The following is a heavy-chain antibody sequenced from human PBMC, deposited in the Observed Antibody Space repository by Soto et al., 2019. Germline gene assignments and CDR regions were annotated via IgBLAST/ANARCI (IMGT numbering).Heavy chain of an antibody. CDR2: INAGNGNT. J-gene: IGHJ4*02. D-gene: IGHD1-26*01. CDR3: ARRGSGSYYDY. V-gene: IGHV1-3*01. CDR1: GYTFTSYA. Sequence: ASVKVSCKASGYTFTSYAMDWVRQAPGQRLEWMGWINAGNGNTKYSQKIQGRDTITRDTSASTAYMELSSLRSEDTAVYYCARRGSGSYYDYWGQGTLVTVSS.